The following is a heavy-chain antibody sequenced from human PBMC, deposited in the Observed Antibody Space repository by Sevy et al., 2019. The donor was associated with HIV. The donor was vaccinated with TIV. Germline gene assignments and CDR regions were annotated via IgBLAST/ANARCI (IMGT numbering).Heavy chain of an antibody. D-gene: IGHD6-13*01. Sequence: GGSLRLSCAASGFTFNTYAMHWVRQAPGKGLEWVAVISYDGGSKYYADSVKGRFTISRDNSKNTLYLQMISLRPEVSAIYYCARGRAIAAAGTLDYWGQGTLVTVSS. CDR3: ARGRAIAAAGTLDY. CDR1: GFTFNTYA. V-gene: IGHV3-30-3*01. CDR2: ISYDGGSK. J-gene: IGHJ4*02.